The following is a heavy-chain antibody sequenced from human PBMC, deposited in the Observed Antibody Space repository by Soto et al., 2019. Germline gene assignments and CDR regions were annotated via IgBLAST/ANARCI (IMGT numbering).Heavy chain of an antibody. CDR2: INHSGST. Sequence: QVQLQQWGAGLLKPSETLSLTCAVYGGSFSGYYWSWIRQPPGKGLEWIGEINHSGSTNYNPSLKSRVTISVHTSKNQFSLKLSSVTAADTAVYYCAREVDCSSTSCYYYMDVWGKGNTVTLSS. CDR3: AREVDCSSTSCYYYMDV. J-gene: IGHJ6*03. D-gene: IGHD2-2*01. V-gene: IGHV4-34*01. CDR1: GGSFSGYY.